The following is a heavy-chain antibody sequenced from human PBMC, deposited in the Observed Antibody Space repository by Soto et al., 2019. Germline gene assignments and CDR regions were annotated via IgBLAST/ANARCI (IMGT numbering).Heavy chain of an antibody. D-gene: IGHD6-6*01. J-gene: IGHJ4*02. V-gene: IGHV3-21*01. CDR2: ISSSSSYI. Sequence: EVQLVESGGGLVKPGGSLRLSCAASGFTFSSYSMNWVRQAPGKGLEWVSSISSSSSYIYYAESVKGRFTISRDNAKNSLYLQMNSLRAEDTAVYYCASLSIAAAPIRYWGQGTLVTVSS. CDR1: GFTFSSYS. CDR3: ASLSIAAAPIRY.